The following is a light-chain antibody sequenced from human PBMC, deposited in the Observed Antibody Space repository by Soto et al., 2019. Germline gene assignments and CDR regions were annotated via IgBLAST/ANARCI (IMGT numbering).Light chain of an antibody. J-gene: IGKJ4*01. Sequence: IVMTQSPATLSVSPGERAILSCRASQSVMNNLAWHQQKPGQAPRLLIYDASTRAAGVPARFSGSGSGTDFTLSISSLQSEDCAIYYFREYIKWTLNFRGG. V-gene: IGKV3-15*01. CDR1: QSVMNN. CDR3: REYIKWTLN. CDR2: DAS.